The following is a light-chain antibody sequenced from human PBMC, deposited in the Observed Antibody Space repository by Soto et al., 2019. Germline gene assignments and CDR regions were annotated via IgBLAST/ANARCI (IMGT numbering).Light chain of an antibody. Sequence: DIQMTQSPSTVSASVGDRVTITCRASQSISSWLAWYQQKPGKAPKLLIYKASTLKSGVPSRLRGSGYGTEFTITISSMQTDDFATYYCQHYNSYSEAFGQGTKVDI. V-gene: IGKV1-5*03. J-gene: IGKJ1*01. CDR3: QHYNSYSEA. CDR1: QSISSW. CDR2: KAS.